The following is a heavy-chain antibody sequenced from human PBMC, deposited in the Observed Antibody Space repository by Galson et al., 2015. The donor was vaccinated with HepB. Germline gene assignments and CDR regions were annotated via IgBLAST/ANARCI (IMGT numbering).Heavy chain of an antibody. Sequence: QSGAEVKKPGESLQISCKGSGYSFSNNWIGWVRQTPGKGLEWMGIIYPGDFTVRYSPSFQGQVTISADKSISTAFLQWSSLQASDTAVYYCATSRGIVPSYALLMWGQGTMVTVSP. CDR1: GYSFSNNW. D-gene: IGHD2/OR15-2a*01. CDR3: ATSRGIVPSYALLM. J-gene: IGHJ3*02. V-gene: IGHV5-51*01. CDR2: IYPGDFTV.